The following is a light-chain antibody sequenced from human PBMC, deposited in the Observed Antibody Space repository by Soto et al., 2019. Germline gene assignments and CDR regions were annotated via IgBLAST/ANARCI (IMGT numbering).Light chain of an antibody. V-gene: IGLV2-14*01. CDR3: CSYARSSTWM. Sequence: QSVLTQPASVSGSPGQSITISCTGTSSDVGNYNYVSWYQQHPGKAPKLMIYEVSYRPSGVSNRFSGSKSGNTASLTISGLQAEDEADYYCCSYARSSTWMFGGGTKLTVL. CDR1: SSDVGNYNY. CDR2: EVS. J-gene: IGLJ3*02.